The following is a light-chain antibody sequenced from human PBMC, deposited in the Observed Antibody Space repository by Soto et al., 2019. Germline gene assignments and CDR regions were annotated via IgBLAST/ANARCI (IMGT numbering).Light chain of an antibody. CDR2: GAS. V-gene: IGKV3-20*01. Sequence: EILLTQSPGTLSLSPGETATLSCRASQSLSSDYLACYQQIPVQAPRVLIYGASTRSAGIPDRFSGSGSGTDFTLTISRLEPEDFAVYYCQQYGSSGTFGQGTRLEIK. J-gene: IGKJ5*01. CDR1: QSLSSDY. CDR3: QQYGSSGT.